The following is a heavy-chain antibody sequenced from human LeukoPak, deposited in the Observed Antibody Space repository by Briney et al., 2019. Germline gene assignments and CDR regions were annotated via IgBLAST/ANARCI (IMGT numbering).Heavy chain of an antibody. J-gene: IGHJ5*02. CDR2: IIPIFGAP. D-gene: IGHD6-13*01. V-gene: IGHV1-69*05. CDR3: ARYATGYSSSWYLNWFDP. Sequence: SVKVSCKASGGTFSNYAISWVRQAPGQGLEWMGGIIPIFGAPNYAQKFQGRVTITTDESTSTAYMELSRLRSDDTAVYYCARYATGYSSSWYLNWFDPWGQGTLVTVSS. CDR1: GGTFSNYA.